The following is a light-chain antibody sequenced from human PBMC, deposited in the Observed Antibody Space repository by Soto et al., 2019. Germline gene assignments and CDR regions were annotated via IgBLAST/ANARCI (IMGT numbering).Light chain of an antibody. J-gene: IGKJ5*01. Sequence: EIVLTQSPATLSLSPGERATLSCRASQSVSIYLAWYQQKPGQAPSLLIYDASSRATGIPARFSGSGSGTDFTLTISSLEPEDFAIYYCQQRTTWPLTFGQGTRLDIK. CDR3: QQRTTWPLT. CDR2: DAS. V-gene: IGKV3-11*01. CDR1: QSVSIY.